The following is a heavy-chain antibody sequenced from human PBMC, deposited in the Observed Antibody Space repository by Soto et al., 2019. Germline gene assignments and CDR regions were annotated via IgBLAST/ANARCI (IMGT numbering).Heavy chain of an antibody. Sequence: PSETLSLTCRVSGDSISDTIYYWGWVRQSPGKGLEWIGSIHYSGTTQFHPSLKTRVTISVDTSKNEFSLRLRSVTAADTAVYFCARHLKVVAAAMAYWGQGIPVTVSS. V-gene: IGHV4-39*01. CDR3: ARHLKVVAAAMAY. CDR1: GDSISDTIYY. J-gene: IGHJ4*02. D-gene: IGHD3-22*01. CDR2: IHYSGTT.